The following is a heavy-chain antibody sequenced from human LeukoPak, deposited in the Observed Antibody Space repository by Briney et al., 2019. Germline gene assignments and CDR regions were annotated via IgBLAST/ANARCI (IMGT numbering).Heavy chain of an antibody. CDR2: ISTSSSYI. CDR3: ARDLVPYCSGGSCSTFDY. J-gene: IGHJ4*02. V-gene: IGHV3-21*06. D-gene: IGHD2-15*01. CDR1: GFTFSSYN. Sequence: GGSLRLSRAASGFTFSSYNMNWVRQAPGKGLEWVSSISTSSSYIYYADSVKGRITISRDNARNSLYLQMNSLRVEDTALYYCARDLVPYCSGGSCSTFDYWGQGTLVTVSS.